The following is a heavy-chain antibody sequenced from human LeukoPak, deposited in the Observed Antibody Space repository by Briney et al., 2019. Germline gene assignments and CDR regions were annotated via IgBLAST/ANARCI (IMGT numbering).Heavy chain of an antibody. CDR3: ASTNYDILTGYGEGFDP. Sequence: PSETLPLTCTVSGGSISSSSYYWGWIRQPPGKGLEWIGSIYYSGSTYYNPSLKSRVTISVDTSKNQFSLKLSSVTAADTAVYYCASTNYDILTGYGEGFDPWGQGTLVTVSS. CDR2: IYYSGST. CDR1: GGSISSSSYY. V-gene: IGHV4-39*01. D-gene: IGHD3-9*01. J-gene: IGHJ5*02.